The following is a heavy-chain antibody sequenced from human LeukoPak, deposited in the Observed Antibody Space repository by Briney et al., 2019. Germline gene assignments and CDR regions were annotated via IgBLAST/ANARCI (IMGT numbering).Heavy chain of an antibody. CDR2: ISGSGGST. Sequence: GGSLRLSCAASGFTFSSYAMSWVRQAPGKRLEWVSAISGSGGSTYYADSVKGRFTISRDNSKNTLYLQMNSLRAEDTAVYYCAKDLDGWSSRWYEDFDYWGQGTLVSVSS. D-gene: IGHD6-13*01. J-gene: IGHJ4*02. CDR1: GFTFSSYA. CDR3: AKDLDGWSSRWYEDFDY. V-gene: IGHV3-23*01.